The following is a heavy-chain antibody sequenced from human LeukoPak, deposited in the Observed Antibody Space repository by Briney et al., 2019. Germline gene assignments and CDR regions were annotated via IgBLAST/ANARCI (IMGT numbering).Heavy chain of an antibody. V-gene: IGHV4-39*01. CDR2: IYYSGST. J-gene: IGHJ6*02. D-gene: IGHD3-10*01. Sequence: PSETLSLTCAVSGGSLSVSSYYWGWIRQPPGKGLEWIGSIYYSGSTYYNPSLKSRVTISVDTSKNQFSLKLSSVTAADTAVYYCASTLYYSNYYYGMDVWGQGTTVTVSS. CDR1: GGSLSVSSYY. CDR3: ASTLYYSNYYYGMDV.